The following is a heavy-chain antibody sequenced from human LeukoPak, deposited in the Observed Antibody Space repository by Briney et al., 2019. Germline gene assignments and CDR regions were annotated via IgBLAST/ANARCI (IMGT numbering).Heavy chain of an antibody. CDR1: GFSFGSDW. CDR2: ISPDGSEK. D-gene: IGHD3-16*01. V-gene: IGHV3-7*01. Sequence: GGSLRLSCAVSGFSFGSDWMGWVRQAPGKGLEWVANISPDGSEKFYEDAVKGRFIISRDNGKNSLYLQLNSLRADDTAVYYCARYYDPHVGDAFDLWGQGTMVTVSS. CDR3: ARYYDPHVGDAFDL. J-gene: IGHJ3*01.